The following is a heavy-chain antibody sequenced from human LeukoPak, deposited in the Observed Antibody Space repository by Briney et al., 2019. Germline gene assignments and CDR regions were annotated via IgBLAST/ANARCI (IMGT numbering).Heavy chain of an antibody. Sequence: SGGSLRLSCAASGFTFSSYAMSWVRQAPGKGLEWVSSISGSGNRTYYADSVKGRFTISRDNSKNTLYLQVNSLRAEDTAVYYCAKGGKWDVTPFDYWGQGTLVTVSS. CDR1: GFTFSSYA. CDR2: ISGSGNRT. CDR3: AKGGKWDVTPFDY. V-gene: IGHV3-23*01. J-gene: IGHJ4*02. D-gene: IGHD1-26*01.